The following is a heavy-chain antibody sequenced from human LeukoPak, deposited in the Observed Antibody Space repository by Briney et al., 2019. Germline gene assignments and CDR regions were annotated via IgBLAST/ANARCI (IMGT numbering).Heavy chain of an antibody. CDR3: ASEYRRDGYNSPTTYKPVDY. V-gene: IGHV3-21*01. J-gene: IGHJ4*02. Sequence: GGSLRLSCAASGFTFSSYAMSWVRQAPGKGLEWVSSISSSSSYIYYADSVKGRFTISRDNAKNSLYLQMNSLRAEDTAVYYCASEYRRDGYNSPTTYKPVDYWGQGTLVTVSS. CDR1: GFTFSSYA. D-gene: IGHD5-24*01. CDR2: ISSSSSYI.